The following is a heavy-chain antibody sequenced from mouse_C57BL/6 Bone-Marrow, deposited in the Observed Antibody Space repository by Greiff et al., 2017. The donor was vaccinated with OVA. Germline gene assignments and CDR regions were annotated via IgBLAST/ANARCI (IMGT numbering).Heavy chain of an antibody. V-gene: IGHV5-17*01. Sequence: EVMLVESGGGLVKPGGSLKLSCAASGFTFSDYGMHWVRQAPEKGLEWVAYISSGSSTIYYADTVKGRFTISRDNAKNTLFLQMTSLRSEDTAMYYCANIYYYGSHAMDYWGQGTSVTVSS. CDR1: GFTFSDYG. CDR3: ANIYYYGSHAMDY. CDR2: ISSGSSTI. J-gene: IGHJ4*01. D-gene: IGHD1-1*01.